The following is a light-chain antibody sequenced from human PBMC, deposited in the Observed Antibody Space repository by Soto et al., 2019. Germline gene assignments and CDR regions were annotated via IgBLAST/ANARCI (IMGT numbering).Light chain of an antibody. CDR1: PSVTRTS. CDR3: QRYGSSPVT. CDR2: DAS. V-gene: IGKV3-20*01. J-gene: IGKJ1*01. Sequence: EIVLTQSPGTLSLSPGERATLSCRASPSVTRTSLAWYQQKPGQAPRLLIYDASTRASDVPDTFSGSGSGTDFTLTISRLEPEDFAVYYCQRYGSSPVTFGQGTMVEIK.